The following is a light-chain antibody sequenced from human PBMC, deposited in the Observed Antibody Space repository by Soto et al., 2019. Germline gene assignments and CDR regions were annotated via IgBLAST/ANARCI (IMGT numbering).Light chain of an antibody. CDR1: QSISVW. V-gene: IGKV1-5*03. CDR3: QHYNTYPPT. J-gene: IGKJ3*01. Sequence: DIQMTQSPSTLSASVGDRVTITCRASQSISVWLAWYQQKPGKAPNLLIYQASSLEGGVPSRFSGSGSGTEFSLTISSLQPDDLATYYCQHYNTYPPTFGPGTKVDIK. CDR2: QAS.